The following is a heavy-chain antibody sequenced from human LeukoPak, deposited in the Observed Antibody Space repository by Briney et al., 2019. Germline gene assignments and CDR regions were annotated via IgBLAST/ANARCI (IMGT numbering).Heavy chain of an antibody. CDR1: GGSFSGYY. CDR3: ARVTGERNRRIAAAGTGRWFDP. J-gene: IGHJ5*02. Sequence: PSETLSLTCAVYGGSFSGYYWSWIRQPPGKGLEWIGEINHSESTNYNPSLKSRVTISVDTSKNQFSLKLSSVTAADTAVYYCARVTGERNRRIAAAGTGRWFDPWGQGTLVTVSS. V-gene: IGHV4-34*01. D-gene: IGHD6-13*01. CDR2: INHSEST.